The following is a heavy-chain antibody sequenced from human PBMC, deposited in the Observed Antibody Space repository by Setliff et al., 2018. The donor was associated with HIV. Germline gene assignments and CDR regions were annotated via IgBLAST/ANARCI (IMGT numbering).Heavy chain of an antibody. D-gene: IGHD6-13*01. CDR2: IYYGGTT. V-gene: IGHV4-39*01. CDR1: GGSIQSIDYF. J-gene: IGHJ5*02. Sequence: PSETLSLTCTVSGGSIQSIDYFWGWIRQPPGKGLEWLGNIGNIYYGGTTYYNPSLKGRITISVFTSSQQLSLTLTSVTPADTAVYYCARLRAAGTVHYFDPWGQGTQVTVSS. CDR3: ARLRAAGTVHYFDP.